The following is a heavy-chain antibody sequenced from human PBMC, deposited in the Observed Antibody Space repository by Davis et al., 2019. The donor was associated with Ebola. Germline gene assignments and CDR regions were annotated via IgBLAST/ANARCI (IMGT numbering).Heavy chain of an antibody. Sequence: GGSLRLSCAASGFTFSSYAMHWVRQAPGKGLEWVAVISYDGSNKYYADSVKGRFTISRDKSKNTLYLQMNSLRAEDTAVYYCAPTGFDYWGQGTLVTVSS. CDR2: ISYDGSNK. J-gene: IGHJ4*02. V-gene: IGHV3-30-3*01. CDR1: GFTFSSYA. CDR3: APTGFDY.